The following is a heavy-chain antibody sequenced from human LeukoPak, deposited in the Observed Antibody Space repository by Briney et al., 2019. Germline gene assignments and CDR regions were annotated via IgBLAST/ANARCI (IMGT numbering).Heavy chain of an antibody. D-gene: IGHD5-24*01. CDR3: ARDEEMATIDH. CDR2: IYHSGST. CDR1: GYSISSGYY. V-gene: IGHV4-38-2*02. Sequence: PSETLSLTCTVSGYSISSGYYWGWIRQPPGKGLEWIGSIYHSGSTYYNPSLKSRVTISVDTSKNQFSLKLSSVTAADTAVYYCARDEEMATIDHWGQGTLVTVSS. J-gene: IGHJ4*02.